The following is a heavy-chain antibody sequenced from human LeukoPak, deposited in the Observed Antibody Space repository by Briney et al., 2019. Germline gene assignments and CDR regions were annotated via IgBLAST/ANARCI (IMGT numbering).Heavy chain of an antibody. J-gene: IGHJ4*02. CDR3: ARDLRIAARTIGVDY. CDR1: GFTFSSYS. Sequence: PGGSLRLSCAASGFTFSSYSMNWVRQAPGKGLEWVSSISSSSSYIYYADSVKGRFTISRDNAKNSLYLQMNSLRAEDTAVYYCARDLRIAARTIGVDYWGQGTLVTVSS. CDR2: ISSSSSYI. V-gene: IGHV3-21*01. D-gene: IGHD6-6*01.